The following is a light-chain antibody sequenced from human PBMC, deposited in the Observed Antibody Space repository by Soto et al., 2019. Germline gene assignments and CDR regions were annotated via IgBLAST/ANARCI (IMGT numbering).Light chain of an antibody. CDR3: QQYNSYRT. J-gene: IGKJ1*01. CDR1: QTISSW. Sequence: DVQLTQSPSFLSTSVGDRVTITCRASQTISSWLAWYQQKPGKAPKLLIYDASILESGVPSRFSGSGSGTEFTLTISSLQPDDFATYYCQQYNSYRTFGQGTKVDI. V-gene: IGKV1-5*01. CDR2: DAS.